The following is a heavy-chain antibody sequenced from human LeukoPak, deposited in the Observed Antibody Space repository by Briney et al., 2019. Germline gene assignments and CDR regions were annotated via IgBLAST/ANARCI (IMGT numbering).Heavy chain of an antibody. Sequence: PGGSLRLSCVGSGFTFSSYWMHWVRQPPGKGPVCVSRINSDGTNTHYADSVKGRFTISRDNAKNTLYLQMNSLTAEDTAVYHCARRLATSGVLDYWGQGTLVTVSS. CDR3: ARRLATSGVLDY. D-gene: IGHD6-13*01. CDR2: INSDGTNT. J-gene: IGHJ4*02. CDR1: GFTFSSYW. V-gene: IGHV3-74*01.